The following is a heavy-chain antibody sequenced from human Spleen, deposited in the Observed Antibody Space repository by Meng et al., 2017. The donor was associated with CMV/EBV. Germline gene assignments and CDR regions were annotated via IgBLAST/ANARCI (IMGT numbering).Heavy chain of an antibody. V-gene: IGHV1-8*01. CDR2: MSPNSGNT. D-gene: IGHD3-10*01. Sequence: KASKYTFTDYEINWVRRAAGQGPEWMGWMSPNSGNTGFAQNFQGRLTMTRDTSIATAYMELSNLTSEDTAVYYCARDYSGSGSSRGYWGQGTLVTVSS. CDR1: KYTFTDYE. CDR3: ARDYSGSGSSRGY. J-gene: IGHJ4*02.